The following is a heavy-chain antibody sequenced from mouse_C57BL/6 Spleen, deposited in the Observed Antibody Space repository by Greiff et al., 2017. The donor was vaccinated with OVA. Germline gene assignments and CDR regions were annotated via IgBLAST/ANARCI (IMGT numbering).Heavy chain of an antibody. V-gene: IGHV1-76*01. D-gene: IGHD1-1*01. Sequence: VQLQQSGAELVRPGASVKLSCKASGYTFTDYYINWVKQRPGQGLEWIARIYPGSGNTYYNEKFKGKATLTAEKSSSTAYMQLSSLTSEDSAVYFCALTTVVATPLDYWGQGTTLTVSS. CDR2: IYPGSGNT. J-gene: IGHJ2*01. CDR1: GYTFTDYY. CDR3: ALTTVVATPLDY.